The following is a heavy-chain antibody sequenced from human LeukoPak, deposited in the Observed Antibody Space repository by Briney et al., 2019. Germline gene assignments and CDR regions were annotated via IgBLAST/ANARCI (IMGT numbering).Heavy chain of an antibody. V-gene: IGHV3-7*01. CDR1: GFTFSDYW. CDR3: ARVGAWELQRVFDY. CDR2: TNRAGNEV. J-gene: IGHJ4*02. Sequence: GGSLRLSCAASGFTFSDYWMTWVRQVPGKGLESVAKTNRAGNEVNYVDSVQGRFTISRDNAKNSLYLQLESLRVEDPDVYYCARVGAWELQRVFDYWGQGTLVTVSS. D-gene: IGHD1-26*01.